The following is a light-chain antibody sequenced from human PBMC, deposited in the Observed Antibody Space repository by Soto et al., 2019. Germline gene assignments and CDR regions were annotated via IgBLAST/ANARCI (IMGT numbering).Light chain of an antibody. CDR3: QHYITSPTT. Sequence: EIVLTQSPGTLSLSPGERATLSCGASQSVTSNYLAWYQQKPGQAPRLLIYGASRRATGIPDRFIGSWSGTDFTLTISRLEPEDDAVYYCQHYITSPTTFGQGTKVEVK. CDR2: GAS. J-gene: IGKJ1*01. V-gene: IGKV3-20*01. CDR1: QSVTSNY.